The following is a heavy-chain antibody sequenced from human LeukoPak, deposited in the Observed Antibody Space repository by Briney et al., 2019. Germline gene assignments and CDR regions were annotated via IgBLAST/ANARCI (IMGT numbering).Heavy chain of an antibody. CDR1: GGSFSGYY. V-gene: IGHV4-34*01. D-gene: IGHD3-22*01. Sequence: PSETLSLTCAVYGGSFSGYYWSWIRQPPGKGLEWIGEISHSGSTNYNPSLKSRVTISVGTSKNQFSLKLSSVTAADTAVYYYARRSGYYDLDYWGQGTLVTVSS. J-gene: IGHJ4*02. CDR3: ARRSGYYDLDY. CDR2: ISHSGST.